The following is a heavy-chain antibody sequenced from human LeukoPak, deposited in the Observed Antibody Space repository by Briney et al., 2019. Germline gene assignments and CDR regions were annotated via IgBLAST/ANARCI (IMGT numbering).Heavy chain of an antibody. J-gene: IGHJ4*02. CDR3: ARGDWKWLRLIEH. D-gene: IGHD5-12*01. Sequence: ASVKVSCKASGYTFTGYYMHWVRQAPGQGFEWMGWIDTNTGNPTYAQDFPGRFVFSLDSSVSTAYLQISSLKAEDTAVYFCARGDWKWLRLIEHWGQGTLVTVSS. CDR1: GYTFTGYY. V-gene: IGHV7-4-1*02. CDR2: IDTNTGNP.